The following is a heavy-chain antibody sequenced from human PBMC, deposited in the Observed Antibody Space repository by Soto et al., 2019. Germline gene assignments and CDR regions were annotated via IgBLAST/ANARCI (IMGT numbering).Heavy chain of an antibody. J-gene: IGHJ6*02. Sequence: ASVKVSCTASGSTFTSYGISWVRQATGQGLEWMGWISAYNGNTNYAQKLQGRVTMTTDTSTSTAYMELRSLRSDDTAVYYCARADRSDYYYYYGMDVWGQGTTVTVS. CDR2: ISAYNGNT. V-gene: IGHV1-18*04. CDR3: ARADRSDYYYYYGMDV. CDR1: GSTFTSYG.